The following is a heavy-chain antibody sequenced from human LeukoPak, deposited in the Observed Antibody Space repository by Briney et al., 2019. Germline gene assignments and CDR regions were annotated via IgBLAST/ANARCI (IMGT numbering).Heavy chain of an antibody. V-gene: IGHV3-21*01. CDR3: ARDSGGTVYDY. D-gene: IGHD1-26*01. Sequence: MSGGSLRLSCAASGFTFSSYSMSWVRQAPGKGLEWVSSISSSSSYIYYADSVKGRFTISRDNAKNSLYLQMNSLRAEDTAVYYCARDSGGTVYDYWGQGTLVTVSS. CDR1: GFTFSSYS. CDR2: ISSSSSYI. J-gene: IGHJ4*02.